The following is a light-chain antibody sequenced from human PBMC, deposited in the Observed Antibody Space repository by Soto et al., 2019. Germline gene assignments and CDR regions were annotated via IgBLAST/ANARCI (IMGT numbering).Light chain of an antibody. CDR2: LGS. CDR3: MQALQTPWT. CDR1: QSLLANNGYNY. Sequence: DLVMTQSPLSLPVTPGEPASISCRSSQSLLANNGYNYLDWYLQKPGQSPQLLIYLGSNRASGVPDRFSGSGSGTDFTLKISRVEAEDVGVYYCMQALQTPWTFGQGTKVEIK. V-gene: IGKV2-28*01. J-gene: IGKJ1*01.